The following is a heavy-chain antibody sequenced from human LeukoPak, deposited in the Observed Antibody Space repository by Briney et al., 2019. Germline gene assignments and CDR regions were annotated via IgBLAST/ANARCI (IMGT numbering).Heavy chain of an antibody. CDR1: GFTFSSYS. V-gene: IGHV3-21*01. CDR3: ARVGYDSSGSDY. D-gene: IGHD3-22*01. J-gene: IGHJ4*02. Sequence: GGSLRLSCAASGFTFSSYSMNWVRQAPGKGLEWVSSISSSSSYIYYADSVKGRFTISRDNAKNSLYLEMNSLRAEDTAVYYCARVGYDSSGSDYWGQGTLVTVSS. CDR2: ISSSSSYI.